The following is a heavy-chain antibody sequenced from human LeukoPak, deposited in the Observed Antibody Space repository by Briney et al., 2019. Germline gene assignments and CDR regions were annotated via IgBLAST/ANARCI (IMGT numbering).Heavy chain of an antibody. V-gene: IGHV3-13*04. CDR2: IDTAGAT. J-gene: IGHJ4*02. CDR1: GFTFSAFD. D-gene: IGHD1-26*01. CDR3: ARGMGATTQALFDY. Sequence: PGGSLRLSCADSGFTFSAFDMHWVRHVTGKRLEWVSGIDTAGATYYPDSVKGRFTISRENAKNSLYLHMNSLRAGDTAVYYCARGMGATTQALFDYWGQGALVAVSS.